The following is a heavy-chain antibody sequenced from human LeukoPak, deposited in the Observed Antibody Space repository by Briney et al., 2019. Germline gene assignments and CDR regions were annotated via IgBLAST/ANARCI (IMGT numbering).Heavy chain of an antibody. V-gene: IGHV1-18*01. Sequence: TLKPSCTASLYASITEVITTVRQSAGPGRECLTGFSGHNGNWNYAQKFQGRVSVTADTSATTAYMELTSLRSDDTAVYYCARDLSIVVPSVADYWGQGTLVTVSS. D-gene: IGHD3-22*01. CDR3: ARDLSIVVPSVADY. J-gene: IGHJ4*02. CDR2: FSGHNGNW. CDR1: LYASITEV.